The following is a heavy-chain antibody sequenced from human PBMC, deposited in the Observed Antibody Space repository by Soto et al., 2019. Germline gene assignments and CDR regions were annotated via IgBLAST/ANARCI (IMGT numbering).Heavy chain of an antibody. CDR1: GGSISSYY. D-gene: IGHD4-17*01. V-gene: IGHV4-59*08. Sequence: SETLSLTCTVSGGSISSYYWSWIRQPPGKGLEWIGYIYYSGSTNYNPSLKSRVTISVDTSKNQFSLTLSSVTAADTAVYYCARLHDYGDYWFDPWGQGTLVTVSS. CDR3: ARLHDYGDYWFDP. CDR2: IYYSGST. J-gene: IGHJ5*02.